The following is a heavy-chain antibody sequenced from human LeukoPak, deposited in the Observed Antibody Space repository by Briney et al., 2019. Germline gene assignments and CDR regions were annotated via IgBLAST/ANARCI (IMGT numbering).Heavy chain of an antibody. CDR2: ISYDGSNK. V-gene: IGHV3-30*18. CDR3: AKDVVVVPSGMDV. Sequence: PGGSLRLSCAASGFTFSSYGMHWVRQAPGKGLEWVAVISYDGSNKYYADSVKGRFTISRDNSKNTLYLQMNSLRAEDTAVHYCAKDVVVVPSGMDVWGQGTTVTVSS. CDR1: GFTFSSYG. J-gene: IGHJ6*02. D-gene: IGHD2-2*01.